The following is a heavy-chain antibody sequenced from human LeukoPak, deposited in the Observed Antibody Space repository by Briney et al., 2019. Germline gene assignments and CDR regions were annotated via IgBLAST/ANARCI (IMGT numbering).Heavy chain of an antibody. D-gene: IGHD6-13*01. CDR3: ARGPLGHAFDI. V-gene: IGHV1-8*03. J-gene: IGHJ3*02. CDR1: GYTFTSYD. CDR2: MNPNSGNT. Sequence: ASVKVSCKASGYTFTSYDINWVRLATGEGLEWMGWMNPNSGNTGYAQKFQGRVTITRNTSISTAYMELSSLRSEDTAVYYCARGPLGHAFDIWGQGTMVTVSS.